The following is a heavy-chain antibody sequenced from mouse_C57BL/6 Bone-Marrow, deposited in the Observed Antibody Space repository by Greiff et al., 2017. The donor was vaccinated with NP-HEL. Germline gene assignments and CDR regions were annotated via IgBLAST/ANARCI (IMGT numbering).Heavy chain of an antibody. CDR1: GYSITSDY. J-gene: IGHJ4*01. D-gene: IGHD2-3*01. CDR3: ARGRWLLRKEYAMDY. CDR2: ISYSGST. Sequence: DVKLVESGPGLAKPSQTLSLTCSVTGYSITSDYWNWIRKFPGNKLEYMGYISYSGSTYYNPSLKSRISITRDTSKNQYYLQLNSVTTEDTATYYCARGRWLLRKEYAMDYWGQGTSVTVSS. V-gene: IGHV3-8*01.